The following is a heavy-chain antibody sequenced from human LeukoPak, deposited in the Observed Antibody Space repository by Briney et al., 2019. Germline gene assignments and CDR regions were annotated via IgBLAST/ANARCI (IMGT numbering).Heavy chain of an antibody. D-gene: IGHD3-22*01. CDR2: MYTNGNT. CDR3: SAMIGYFDY. J-gene: IGHJ4*02. V-gene: IGHV4-61*02. CDR1: GGFIRSGNYY. Sequence: SETLSLTCAVSGGFIRSGNYYWSWIRQPAGKRLEWIARMYTNGNTDYNPSLKRRVTISADTSKNPFSLKLTSVPAADTAVYYCSAMIGYFDYWGQGILVTVSS.